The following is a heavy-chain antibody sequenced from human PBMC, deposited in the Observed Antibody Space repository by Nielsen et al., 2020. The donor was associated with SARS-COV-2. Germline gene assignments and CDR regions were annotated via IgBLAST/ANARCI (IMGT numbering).Heavy chain of an antibody. Sequence: GGSLRLSCAASGFTFSSYGMHWVRQAPGKGLEWVAVISYDGSNKYYADSVKGRFTISRDNSKNTLYLQMNSLRAEDTAVYYCAKGLAGLDYYYYGMDVWGQGTTVTVSS. CDR3: AKGLAGLDYYYYGMDV. CDR1: GFTFSSYG. V-gene: IGHV3-30*18. J-gene: IGHJ6*02. CDR2: ISYDGSNK.